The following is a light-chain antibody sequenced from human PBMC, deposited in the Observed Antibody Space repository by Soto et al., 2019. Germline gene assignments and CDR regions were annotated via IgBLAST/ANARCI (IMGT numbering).Light chain of an antibody. Sequence: EILLTQSPSTLSLSPGEGVTLSCRASQSVTVNSLAWYQQKPGQAPRLLIYGASNRATGIPDRFSGSGSGTDFTLTISRLEPEDFAVYYCQQRGRSPTWTFGQGTKVDIK. V-gene: IGKV3-20*01. J-gene: IGKJ1*01. CDR1: QSVTVNS. CDR2: GAS. CDR3: QQRGRSPTWT.